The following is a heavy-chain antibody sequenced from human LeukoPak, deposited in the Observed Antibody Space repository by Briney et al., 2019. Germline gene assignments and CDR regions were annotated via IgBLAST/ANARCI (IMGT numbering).Heavy chain of an antibody. J-gene: IGHJ4*02. D-gene: IGHD6-19*01. CDR2: ISSSSSYI. Sequence: KPGGSLRLSCAASGFTFSSYSMNWVRQAPGKGLEWVSSISSSSSYIYYADSVKGRFTISRDNAKNSLYLQMNSLRAEDTALYYCAKMPVSYSSGWSNFDYWGQGTLVTVSS. CDR1: GFTFSSYS. V-gene: IGHV3-21*04. CDR3: AKMPVSYSSGWSNFDY.